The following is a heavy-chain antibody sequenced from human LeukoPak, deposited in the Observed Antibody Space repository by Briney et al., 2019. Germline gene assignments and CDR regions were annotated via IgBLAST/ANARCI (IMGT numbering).Heavy chain of an antibody. CDR1: GASISSYY. CDR2: IYYSGST. V-gene: IGHV4-59*08. CDR3: ARLTFGYSLGWFDP. D-gene: IGHD5-18*01. J-gene: IGHJ5*02. Sequence: PSETLSLTCSVSGASISSYYWTWIRQPPGKGLEWIGYIYYSGSTNYNPSLKSRVTISVDTSKNQFSLKLSSVTAADTAVYYCARLTFGYSLGWFDPWGQGTLVTVSS.